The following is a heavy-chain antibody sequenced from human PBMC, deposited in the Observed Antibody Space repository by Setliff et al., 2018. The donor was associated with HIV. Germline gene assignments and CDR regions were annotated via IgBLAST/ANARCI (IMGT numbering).Heavy chain of an antibody. J-gene: IGHJ4*02. D-gene: IGHD3-16*01. Sequence: PGGSLRLSCVVSGFTFSSYTMSWVRQAPGKGLEWVSAISGSGGTTYYAESVKGRFTISRDNSKNTLYLQMNSLRAEDTAVYYCAKGETGVLQGFDYWGQGTLVTV. V-gene: IGHV3-23*01. CDR3: AKGETGVLQGFDY. CDR1: GFTFSSYT. CDR2: ISGSGGTT.